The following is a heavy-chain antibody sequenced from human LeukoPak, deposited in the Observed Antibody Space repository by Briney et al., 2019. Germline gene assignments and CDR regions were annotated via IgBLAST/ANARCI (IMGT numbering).Heavy chain of an antibody. J-gene: IGHJ4*02. D-gene: IGHD6-13*01. CDR1: GYTFTGYY. Sequence: ASVKVSCKASGYTFTGYYMHWVRQAPGQGLEWMGWINPNSGGTNYAQKFQGRVTMTRDTSISTAYMELSRLRSDDTAVYYCARRAGSENYFDYWGQGTLVTVSS. CDR3: ARRAGSENYFDY. V-gene: IGHV1-2*02. CDR2: INPNSGGT.